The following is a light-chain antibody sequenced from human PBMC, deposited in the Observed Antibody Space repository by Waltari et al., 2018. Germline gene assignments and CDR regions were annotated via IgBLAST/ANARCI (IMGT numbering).Light chain of an antibody. CDR3: QQYYSSRT. CDR1: QCVLYSSNNKNY. V-gene: IGKV4-1*01. CDR2: WAS. Sequence: DIVMTQAPDSLAVSLGERATIICKPSQCVLYSSNNKNYLAWSQPKPGQPPKLLIYWASTREAGVPDRFSGRGSGTDFTLTIRSLHAENVAVYYCQQYYSSRTFGQGTKVEIK. J-gene: IGKJ1*01.